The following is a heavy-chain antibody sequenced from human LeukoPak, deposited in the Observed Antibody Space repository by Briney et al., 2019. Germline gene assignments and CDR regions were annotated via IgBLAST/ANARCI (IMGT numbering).Heavy chain of an antibody. CDR3: ARDQGQYGDYYYYGMDV. CDR2: IYYSGST. D-gene: IGHD4-17*01. V-gene: IGHV4-59*01. Sequence: SETLSLTCTVSGGSISSYYWSWIRQPPGKGLEWIGYIYYSGSTNYNPSLKSRVTISVDTPKNQFSLKLSSVTAADTAVYYCARDQGQYGDYYYYGMDVWGQGTTVTVSS. CDR1: GGSISSYY. J-gene: IGHJ6*02.